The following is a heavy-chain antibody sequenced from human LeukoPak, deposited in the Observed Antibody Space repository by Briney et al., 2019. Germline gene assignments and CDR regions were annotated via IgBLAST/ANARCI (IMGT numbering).Heavy chain of an antibody. CDR3: ARDLDYGDYEDTRTFDY. V-gene: IGHV3-48*03. J-gene: IGHJ4*02. D-gene: IGHD4-17*01. CDR2: ISSSGSTI. CDR1: GFTFSSYE. Sequence: PGGSLRLSCAASGFTFSSYEMNWVRQAPGKGLEWVSYISSSGSTIYYADSVKGRFTISRDNAKNSLYLQMNSLRAEDTAVYYCARDLDYGDYEDTRTFDYWGQGTLVTVSS.